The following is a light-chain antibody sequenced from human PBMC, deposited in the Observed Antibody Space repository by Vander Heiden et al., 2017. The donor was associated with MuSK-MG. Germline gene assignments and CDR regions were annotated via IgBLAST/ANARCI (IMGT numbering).Light chain of an antibody. Sequence: ETVLTQSPATLSLSPGERATLSCRASQSISSYLAWYRQKPGQAPSLLIYDASNRATGIPARFSASGSGADFTLTISILEPEDFAVYYCQQRSNWRLTFGGGTKVEIK. CDR1: QSISSY. CDR2: DAS. V-gene: IGKV3-11*01. J-gene: IGKJ4*01. CDR3: QQRSNWRLT.